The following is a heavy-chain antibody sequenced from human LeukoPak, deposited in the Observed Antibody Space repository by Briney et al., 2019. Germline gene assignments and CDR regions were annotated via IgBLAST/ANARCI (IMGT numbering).Heavy chain of an antibody. J-gene: IGHJ5*02. CDR1: GFTSDDYA. CDR3: AKSPLHTGTTRVWFDP. Sequence: GGSLRLSCAVSGFTSDDYAMHWVRQAPGEGLEWVSDISGSGSSTYYTDSVKGRFTISRDNSNNTVYLQMKSLRAEDTALYYCAKSPLHTGTTRVWFDPWGQGTLVTVSS. CDR2: ISGSGSST. D-gene: IGHD1-1*01. V-gene: IGHV3-23*01.